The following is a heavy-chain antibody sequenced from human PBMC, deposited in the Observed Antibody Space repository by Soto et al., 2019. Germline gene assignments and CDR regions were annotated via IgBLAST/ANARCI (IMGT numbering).Heavy chain of an antibody. Sequence: GGSLRLSCAASGFTFSTFAMTWVRQAPGKGLEWVSGISNSGGNTYYADSVKGRFSISRDNSKSTLYLQMNSLRAEDTAVYYCAKDPYYGSGSHPPDYWGRGTLVTVSS. CDR3: AKDPYYGSGSHPPDY. V-gene: IGHV3-23*01. D-gene: IGHD3-10*01. CDR1: GFTFSTFA. CDR2: ISNSGGNT. J-gene: IGHJ4*02.